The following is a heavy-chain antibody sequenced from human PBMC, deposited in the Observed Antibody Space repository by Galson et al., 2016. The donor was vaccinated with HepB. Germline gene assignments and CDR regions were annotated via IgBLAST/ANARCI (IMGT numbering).Heavy chain of an antibody. V-gene: IGHV3-30*03. D-gene: IGHD1-26*01. Sequence: SLRLSCAASGFTVSNNYMRWVRQAPGKGLEWVALVSFDGKNKFYADSVKGRFTISKDNSQSTLFLQMNSLRTDDTAVYFCARDRRPAGAFKSDRVGAADYWGQGTLVSVSS. CDR2: VSFDGKNK. CDR1: GFTVSNNY. J-gene: IGHJ4*02. CDR3: ARDRRPAGAFKSDRVGAADY.